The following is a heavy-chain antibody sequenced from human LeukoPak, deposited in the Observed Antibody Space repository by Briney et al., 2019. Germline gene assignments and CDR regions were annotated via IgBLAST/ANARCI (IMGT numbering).Heavy chain of an antibody. CDR2: TSSSSSTI. V-gene: IGHV3-48*04. CDR1: GFTFSSYS. J-gene: IGHJ3*02. D-gene: IGHD3-10*01. Sequence: GGCMRLSCAASGFTFSSYSMNWVRQAPGKGLDWVSYTSSSSSTISYADSVKGRFTISRDNAKNSLYLQMNSLRAEDTAVYYCARDFTMGNIWGQGTMVTVSS. CDR3: ARDFTMGNI.